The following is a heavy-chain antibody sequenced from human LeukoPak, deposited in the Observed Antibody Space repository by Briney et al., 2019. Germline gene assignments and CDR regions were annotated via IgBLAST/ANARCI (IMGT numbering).Heavy chain of an antibody. J-gene: IGHJ4*02. D-gene: IGHD1-26*01. CDR1: GFTVSSNY. CDR2: IYSGGST. Sequence: GGSLRLSCAASGFTVSSNYMSWVRQAPEKGLEWVSVIYSGGSTYYADSVKGRFTISRDNSKNTLYLQMNSLRAEDTAVYYCARNIVGATAYPSDYWGQGTLVTVSS. V-gene: IGHV3-53*01. CDR3: ARNIVGATAYPSDY.